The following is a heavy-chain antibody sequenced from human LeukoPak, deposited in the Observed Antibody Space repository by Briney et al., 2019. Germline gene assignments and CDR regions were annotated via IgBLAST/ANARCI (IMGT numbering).Heavy chain of an antibody. Sequence: PGGSLRLSCAASGFTFSSYSMNWVRQAPGKGLEWVSSISSSSSSIYYADSVKGRFTISRDDAKNSLYLQMNSLRAEDTAVYYCARSGSGAMLFEYWGQGTLVTVSS. CDR2: ISSSSSSI. V-gene: IGHV3-21*01. CDR1: GFTFSSYS. D-gene: IGHD3-10*01. J-gene: IGHJ4*02. CDR3: ARSGSGAMLFEY.